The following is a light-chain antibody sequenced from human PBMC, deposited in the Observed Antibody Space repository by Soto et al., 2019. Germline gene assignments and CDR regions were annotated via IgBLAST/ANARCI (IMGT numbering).Light chain of an antibody. CDR2: EVS. V-gene: IGLV2-23*02. Sequence: QSALTQPASVSGSPGQSITISCTGTSSDVGSYNLVSWYQQHPGKAPKLMIYEVSKRPSGVSNLFSGSKSGNTASLTISGLQAEHEADYYCCSYAGSSTVLFGGGTKLTVL. CDR3: CSYAGSSTVL. CDR1: SSDVGSYNL. J-gene: IGLJ2*01.